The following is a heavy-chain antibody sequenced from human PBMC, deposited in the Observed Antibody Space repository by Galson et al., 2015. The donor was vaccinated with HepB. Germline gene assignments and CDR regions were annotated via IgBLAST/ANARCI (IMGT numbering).Heavy chain of an antibody. CDR1: GFTFSSYG. J-gene: IGHJ5*02. CDR3: AKRHDYWFDP. V-gene: IGHV3-30*18. CDR2: ISYDGSNK. Sequence: SLRLSCAASGFTFSSYGMHWVRQAPGKGLEWVAVISYDGSNKYYADSVKGRFTISRDNSKNTLYLQMNSLRAEDTAVYYCAKRHDYWFDPWGQGTLVTVSS. D-gene: IGHD3-3*01.